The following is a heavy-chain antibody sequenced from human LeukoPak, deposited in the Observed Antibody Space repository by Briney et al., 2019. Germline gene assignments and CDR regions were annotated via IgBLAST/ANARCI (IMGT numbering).Heavy chain of an antibody. CDR1: GFTFSSYG. D-gene: IGHD3-10*01. J-gene: IGHJ6*02. V-gene: IGHV1-24*01. Sequence: GGSLRLSCAASGFTFSSYGMHWVRQAPGKGLEWMGGFDPEDGETVYAQKFQGRVTMTEDTSTDTAYMELSSLRSEDTAVYYCATDVSGITMVRGVHLVGMDVWGQGTTVTVSS. CDR2: FDPEDGET. CDR3: ATDVSGITMVRGVHLVGMDV.